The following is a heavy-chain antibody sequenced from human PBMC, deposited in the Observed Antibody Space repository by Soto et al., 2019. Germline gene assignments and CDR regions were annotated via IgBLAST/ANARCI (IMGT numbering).Heavy chain of an antibody. CDR3: ARVRITMVRGHNWFDP. V-gene: IGHV4-30-2*01. CDR1: GGSISSGGYS. CDR2: IYHSGST. D-gene: IGHD3-10*01. J-gene: IGHJ5*01. Sequence: TLSLTCAVSGGSISSGGYSWSWIRQPPGKGLEWIGYIYHSGSTYYNPSLKSRVTISVDRSKNQFSLKLSSVTAADTAVYYCARVRITMVRGHNWFDPWGQGTTVTVSS.